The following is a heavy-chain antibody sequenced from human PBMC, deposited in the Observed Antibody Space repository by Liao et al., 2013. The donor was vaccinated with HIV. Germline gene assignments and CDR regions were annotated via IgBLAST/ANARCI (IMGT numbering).Heavy chain of an antibody. V-gene: IGHV4-4*07. CDR3: ARGGTYSNYYFDY. CDR2: IYTSGST. Sequence: QVQLQESGPGLVKPSETLSLTCTVSGGSIRSYYWSWIRQPAGKGVEWIGRIYTSGSTNYNPSLKSRVTMSVDTSKNQFSLKLSSVTAADTAVYYCARGGTYSNYYFDYWGQGTLVTVSS. J-gene: IGHJ4*02. CDR1: GGSIRSYY. D-gene: IGHD4-11*01.